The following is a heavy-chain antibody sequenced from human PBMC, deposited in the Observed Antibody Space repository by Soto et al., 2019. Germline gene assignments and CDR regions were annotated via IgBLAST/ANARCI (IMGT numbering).Heavy chain of an antibody. Sequence: PGGSLRLSCAASGFTFSSYAMHWVRQAPGKGLVWVSGINSDGSSTSYADSVKGRFTISRDNAKNTLYLQMNSLRAEDTAVYYCVRTSLVVAAATREDYWGQGTLVTVSS. V-gene: IGHV3-74*01. CDR3: VRTSLVVAAATREDY. J-gene: IGHJ4*02. D-gene: IGHD2-15*01. CDR2: INSDGSST. CDR1: GFTFSSYA.